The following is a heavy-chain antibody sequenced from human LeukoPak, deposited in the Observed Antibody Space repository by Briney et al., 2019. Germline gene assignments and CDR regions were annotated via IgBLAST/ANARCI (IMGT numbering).Heavy chain of an antibody. J-gene: IGHJ4*02. CDR3: ARGGYQLPLDY. CDR1: GGSISSYY. CDR2: IYYSGST. V-gene: IGHV4-59*01. D-gene: IGHD2-2*01. Sequence: SETLSLTCTVSGGSISSYYWSWIRQPPGKGLEWIGYIYYSGSTNYNPSLKSRVTISVDTSKNQFSLKLSSVTAADTAVYYCARGGYQLPLDYWGQGTLVTVSS.